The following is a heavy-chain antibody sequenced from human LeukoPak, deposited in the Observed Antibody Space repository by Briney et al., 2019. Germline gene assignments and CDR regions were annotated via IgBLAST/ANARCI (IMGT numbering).Heavy chain of an antibody. V-gene: IGHV4-39*01. J-gene: IGHJ4*02. CDR1: GGSISSSSYY. CDR2: IYYSGST. Sequence: SSETLSLTCTVSGGSISSSSYYWGWIRQPPGKGLEWIGSIYYSGSTYYNPSLKSRVTIFVDTSKNQFSLKLSSVTAADTAVYYCARGTTNFWSGYYTCDYFDYWGQGTLVTVSS. D-gene: IGHD3-3*01. CDR3: ARGTTNFWSGYYTCDYFDY.